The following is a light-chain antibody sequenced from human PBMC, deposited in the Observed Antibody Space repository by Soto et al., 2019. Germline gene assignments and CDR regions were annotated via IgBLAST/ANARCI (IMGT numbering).Light chain of an antibody. CDR2: AAS. CDR3: QQSYSTPFT. CDR1: QSIRSS. Sequence: DIQMTQSPSSLSASVGDRVTITCRTSQSIRSSLNWYQQKPEKAPNLLIYAASRLQSEVPSRFSGSGSGTDFTLTISSLPHADFATYYCQQSYSTPFTFGHGTKVDIK. V-gene: IGKV1-39*01. J-gene: IGKJ3*01.